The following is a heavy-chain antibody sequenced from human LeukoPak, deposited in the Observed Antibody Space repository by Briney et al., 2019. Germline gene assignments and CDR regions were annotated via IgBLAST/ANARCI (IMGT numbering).Heavy chain of an antibody. CDR2: THPGNSDT. D-gene: IGHD3-10*01. V-gene: IGHV5-51*01. J-gene: IGHJ4*02. CDR3: AKNDYYGSGSYSD. Sequence: GESLKISCKGSGYSFTNYWVAWVRQMPGKGLEWMGITHPGNSDTRYNPSFQGRVTISADKSISTAYLQWSSLKASDTAMYYCAKNDYYGSGSYSDWGQGTMVTVSS. CDR1: GYSFTNYW.